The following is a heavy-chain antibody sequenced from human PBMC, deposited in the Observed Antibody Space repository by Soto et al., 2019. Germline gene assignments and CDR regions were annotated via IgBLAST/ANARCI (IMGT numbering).Heavy chain of an antibody. Sequence: GGSLRLSCAASGFTFSSYGMHWVRQAPGKGLEWVSYISSSGSTIYYADSVKGRFTISRDNAKNSLYLQMNSLRAEDTAVYYCARLATVVTSNWFDPWGQGTLVTVSS. J-gene: IGHJ5*02. CDR3: ARLATVVTSNWFDP. D-gene: IGHD4-17*01. CDR2: ISSSGSTI. V-gene: IGHV3-48*04. CDR1: GFTFSSYG.